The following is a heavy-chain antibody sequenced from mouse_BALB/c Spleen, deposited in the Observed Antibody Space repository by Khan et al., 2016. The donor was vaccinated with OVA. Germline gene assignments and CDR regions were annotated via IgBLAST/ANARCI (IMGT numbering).Heavy chain of an antibody. Sequence: EVQLQESGPGLVKPSQSLSLTCTVTGYSITSDYAWNWIRQFPGNKLEWMGYISYSGSTGYNPSLKSRLSITRDTSNNQFFLQLNSVTTEDTATXYYASGYYYCHSYFNVWGAGTTVTVSS. CDR1: GYSITSDYA. CDR3: ASGYYYCHSYFNV. V-gene: IGHV3-2*02. D-gene: IGHD1-1*01. CDR2: ISYSGST. J-gene: IGHJ1*01.